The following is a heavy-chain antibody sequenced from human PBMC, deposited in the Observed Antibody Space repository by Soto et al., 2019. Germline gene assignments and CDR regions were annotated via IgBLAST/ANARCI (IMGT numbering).Heavy chain of an antibody. D-gene: IGHD6-13*01. V-gene: IGHV3-21*01. J-gene: IGHJ5*02. CDR3: TRDASRDSSARGWFDP. CDR1: GFTFRSFT. Sequence: GCLKPSCAASGFTFRSFTMNWVRQAPGKGLEWVSTISSNSAYIYYTDALRGRFTISRDNAKNSLHLQMNSLRAEDTAVYYCTRDASRDSSARGWFDPWGPGTLVTVYS. CDR2: ISSNSAYI.